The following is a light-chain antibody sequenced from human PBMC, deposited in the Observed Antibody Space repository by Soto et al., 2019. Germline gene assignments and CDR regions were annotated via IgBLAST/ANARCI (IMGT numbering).Light chain of an antibody. CDR1: ESIRNY. J-gene: IGKJ4*01. CDR3: QQSYSTPLT. V-gene: IGKV1-39*01. Sequence: DIPMTQSPASLSASVGDRVTITCRASESIRNYLNWYQQKPGKAPRFLIYSASSLQSGVPSRFSGSGSGTDFILTITSLQPEDFATYYCQQSYSTPLTFGGGTKVDIK. CDR2: SAS.